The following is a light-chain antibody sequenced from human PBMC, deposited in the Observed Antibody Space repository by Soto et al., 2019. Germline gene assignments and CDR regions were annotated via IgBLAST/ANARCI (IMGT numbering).Light chain of an antibody. CDR2: DAY. J-gene: IGKJ5*01. V-gene: IGKV3-11*01. CDR3: QHRSIWPA. Sequence: EIVLTQSPATLSLFLGERATLLCRDSQSVSSYLAWYQQKPGQAPWFLISDAYNRATGIPARFSGSGSGTDFTLTISSLEPEDFAVYYCQHRSIWPAFGQGTRLEIK. CDR1: QSVSSY.